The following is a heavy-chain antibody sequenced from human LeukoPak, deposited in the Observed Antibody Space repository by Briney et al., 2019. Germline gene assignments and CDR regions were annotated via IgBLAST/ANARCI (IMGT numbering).Heavy chain of an antibody. D-gene: IGHD6-6*01. J-gene: IGHJ4*02. Sequence: GGSLRLSCAASGFTFSSYSMNWVRQAPGKGLEWVSSISSSSSYIYYADSVKGRFTISRDNSKNSLYLQMNSLRTEDTALYFCAKSIASRLYYFDYWGQGTLVTVSS. CDR1: GFTFSSYS. V-gene: IGHV3-21*04. CDR2: ISSSSSYI. CDR3: AKSIASRLYYFDY.